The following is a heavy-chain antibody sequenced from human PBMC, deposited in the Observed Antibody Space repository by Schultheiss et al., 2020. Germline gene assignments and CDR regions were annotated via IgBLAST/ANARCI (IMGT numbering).Heavy chain of an antibody. CDR1: GGSISSSNW. CDR2: IYHSGST. V-gene: IGHV4-4*02. D-gene: IGHD3-10*01. J-gene: IGHJ6*02. CDR3: ARASVDYYGSGSYYNSYYYYGMDV. Sequence: SETLSLTCAVSGGSISSSNWWSWVRQPPGKGLEWIGEIYHSGSTNYNPSLKSRVTISVDKSKNQFSLKLSSVTAADTAVYYCARASVDYYGSGSYYNSYYYYGMDVWGQGTTVNVSS.